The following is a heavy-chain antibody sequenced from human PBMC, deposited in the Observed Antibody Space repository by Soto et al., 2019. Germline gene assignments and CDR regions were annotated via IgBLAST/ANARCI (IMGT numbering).Heavy chain of an antibody. CDR2: ISYDGSNK. V-gene: IGHV3-30-3*01. CDR1: GFTFSSYA. Sequence: QVQLVESGGGVVQPGRSLRLSCAASGFTFSSYAMHWVRQAPGKGLEWVAVISYDGSNKYYADSVKGRFTISRDNSKNTLYLQMNSLRAEDTAVYYCARDQITIFGVVYYYYGMDVWGQGTTVTVSS. D-gene: IGHD3-3*01. J-gene: IGHJ6*02. CDR3: ARDQITIFGVVYYYYGMDV.